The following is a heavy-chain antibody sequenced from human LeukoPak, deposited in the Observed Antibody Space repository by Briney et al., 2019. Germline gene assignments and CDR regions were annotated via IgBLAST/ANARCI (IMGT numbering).Heavy chain of an antibody. CDR2: INSYNGDT. Sequence: ASVKVSCKASGYTFTSYGITWVRQAPGQGLEWMGWINSYNGDTNYAQSLQDRVTMTTDTFTSTAYMELRSLRFDDTAVYYCARDYGGTFFDYWGQGTLVSVSS. J-gene: IGHJ4*02. CDR3: ARDYGGTFFDY. CDR1: GYTFTSYG. V-gene: IGHV1-18*01. D-gene: IGHD4-23*01.